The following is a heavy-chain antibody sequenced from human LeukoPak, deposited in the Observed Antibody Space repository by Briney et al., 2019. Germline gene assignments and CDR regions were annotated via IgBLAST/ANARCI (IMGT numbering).Heavy chain of an antibody. V-gene: IGHV4-59*01. CDR1: GGSISSYY. CDR3: ARGYDYDSRSLGYFDY. J-gene: IGHJ4*02. CDR2: IYYSGST. D-gene: IGHD4-17*01. Sequence: SETLSLTCTVSGGSISSYYWSWIRQPPGKGLEWIGYIYYSGSTNYNPSLKSRVTISVDTSKNQFSLKLSSVTAADTAVYYCARGYDYDSRSLGYFDYWGQGTLVTVSS.